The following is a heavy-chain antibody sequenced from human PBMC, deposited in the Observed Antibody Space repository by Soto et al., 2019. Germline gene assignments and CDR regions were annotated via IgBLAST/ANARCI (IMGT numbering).Heavy chain of an antibody. D-gene: IGHD6-19*01. CDR3: AKISLLFGPVAGMNYYYYGMDV. J-gene: IGHJ6*02. CDR1: GFTFSSYA. V-gene: IGHV3-23*01. Sequence: PGGSLRLSCAASGFTFSSYAMSWVRQAPGKGLEWVSAISGSGGSTYYADSVKGRFTISRDNSKNTLYLQMNSLRAEDTAVYYCAKISLLFGPVAGMNYYYYGMDVWGQGTTVTVSS. CDR2: ISGSGGST.